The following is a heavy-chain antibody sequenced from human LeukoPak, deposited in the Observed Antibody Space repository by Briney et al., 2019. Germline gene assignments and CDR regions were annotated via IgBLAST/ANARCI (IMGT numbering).Heavy chain of an antibody. CDR2: ISSSSSTI. CDR1: GFTFSSYS. D-gene: IGHD6-13*01. J-gene: IGHJ4*02. V-gene: IGHV3-48*02. Sequence: PGGSLRLSCAASGFTFSSYSMNWVRQAPGKGLEWVSYISSSSSTIYYADSVKGRFTISRDNAKNSLYLQMNSLRDEDTAVYYCARDLVQQLVRRYFDYWGQGTLVTVS. CDR3: ARDLVQQLVRRYFDY.